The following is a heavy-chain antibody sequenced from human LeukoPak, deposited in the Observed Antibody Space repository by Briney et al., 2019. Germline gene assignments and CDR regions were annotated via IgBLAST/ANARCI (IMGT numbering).Heavy chain of an antibody. J-gene: IGHJ6*03. V-gene: IGHV3-30*02. Sequence: GGSLRLSCAASGFTFSSYDMHWVRQAPGKGLEWVAFIRYDGSNEYYADSVKGRFTISRDNSKNTLYLQMNSLRAGDTAVYYCAKGGQLLLYYYYYMDVWGKGTTVTVSS. D-gene: IGHD2-2*01. CDR3: AKGGQLLLYYYYYMDV. CDR1: GFTFSSYD. CDR2: IRYDGSNE.